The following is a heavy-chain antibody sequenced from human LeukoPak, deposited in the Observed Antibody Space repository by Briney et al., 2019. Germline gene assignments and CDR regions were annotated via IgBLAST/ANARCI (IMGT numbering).Heavy chain of an antibody. Sequence: GGSLRLSCVASGFTFSTYEMNWVRQAPGKGLEWVSYISSSGTTIHYADSVKGRFTISRDNAKNSLYLQMSSLRAEDTAVYYCARDPASSGWSFDFWGQGTLVTVSS. CDR1: GFTFSTYE. D-gene: IGHD6-19*01. V-gene: IGHV3-48*03. J-gene: IGHJ4*02. CDR2: ISSSGTTI. CDR3: ARDPASSGWSFDF.